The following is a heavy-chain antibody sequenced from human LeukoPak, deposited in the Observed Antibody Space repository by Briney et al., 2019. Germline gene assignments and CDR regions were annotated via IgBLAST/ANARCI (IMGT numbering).Heavy chain of an antibody. Sequence: PGGSLRLSCAASGFTFSNSWMHWVRQVPGKGLAGVSLINADGRSTSYADSVKGRFTISRDNAKNTLYLQMNSLRAEDTAVYYCARGNSGYDHWGQGTLVTVSS. CDR1: GFTFSNSW. J-gene: IGHJ5*02. D-gene: IGHD5-12*01. V-gene: IGHV3-74*01. CDR2: INADGRST. CDR3: ARGNSGYDH.